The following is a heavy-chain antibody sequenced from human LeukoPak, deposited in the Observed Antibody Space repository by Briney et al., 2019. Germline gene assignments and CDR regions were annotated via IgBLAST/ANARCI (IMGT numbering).Heavy chain of an antibody. CDR3: AKGDRGHCTGVKCYPFDY. CDR1: GFTFSSYA. D-gene: IGHD2-8*02. V-gene: IGHV3-48*01. J-gene: IGHJ4*02. Sequence: PGGSLRLSCAASGFTFSSYAMNWVRQSPGKGPEWISYITNSGSTIYYADSVKGRFTISRDNSKNTLFLQMSSLRAEDTAVYHCAKGDRGHCTGVKCYPFDYWGQGTVVTVSS. CDR2: ITNSGSTI.